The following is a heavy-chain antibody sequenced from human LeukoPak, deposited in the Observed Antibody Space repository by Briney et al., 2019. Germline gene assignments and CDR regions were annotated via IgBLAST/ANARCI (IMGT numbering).Heavy chain of an antibody. CDR1: GGSFSGYY. Sequence: PSETLSLTCAVYGGSFSGYYWSWIPQPPGKGLEWIGEINHSGSTNYNPSLKSRVTISVDTSKNQFSLKLSSVTAADTAVYYCARGRPYYYDSSWYWGYYYYYYMDVWGKGTTVTVSS. CDR3: ARGRPYYYDSSWYWGYYYYYYMDV. J-gene: IGHJ6*03. V-gene: IGHV4-34*01. CDR2: INHSGST. D-gene: IGHD3-22*01.